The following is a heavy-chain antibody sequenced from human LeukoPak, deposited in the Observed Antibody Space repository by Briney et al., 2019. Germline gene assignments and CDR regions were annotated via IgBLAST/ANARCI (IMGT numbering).Heavy chain of an antibody. D-gene: IGHD5-18*01. CDR2: IYTSGST. V-gene: IGHV4-4*07. CDR3: AREVDTAMVTVFFDY. Sequence: SETLSLTCTVSGGSISSYYWSWIRQPAGKGLEWIGRIYTSGSTNYNPSLKSRVTMSVDTSKNQFSLKLSSVTAADTAVYYCAREVDTAMVTVFFDYWGQGTLVTVSS. J-gene: IGHJ4*02. CDR1: GGSISSYY.